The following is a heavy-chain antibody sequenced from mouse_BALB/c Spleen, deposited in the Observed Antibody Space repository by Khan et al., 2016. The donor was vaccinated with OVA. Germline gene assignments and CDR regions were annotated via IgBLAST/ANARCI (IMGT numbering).Heavy chain of an antibody. J-gene: IGHJ3*01. V-gene: IGHV1-18*01. CDR1: GYTFTDYI. CDR3: ARHGYGWFAY. D-gene: IGHD2-2*01. CDR2: INPNNGGT. Sequence: VRLQQSGPELVKPGASVKIPCKASGYTFTDYIIDWVKQSLGESLEWIGDINPNNGGTIYNQKFKGKATLTVDKSSSTAYMELRSLTSEDTAVYYCARHGYGWFAYWGQGTLVTVSA.